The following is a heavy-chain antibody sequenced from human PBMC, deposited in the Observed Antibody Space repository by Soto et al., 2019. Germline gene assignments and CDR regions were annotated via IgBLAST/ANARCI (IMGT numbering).Heavy chain of an antibody. CDR1: GYIFTNYW. J-gene: IGHJ4*01. CDR3: ARLGSSDWTDDH. Sequence: GESLKISCKASGYIFTNYWISWVRQMPGKGLEWMGRNDPNSDSYTNYSPSFQGHVTISADKSVTTVYLQWSSLKPSDTATYFCARLGSSDWTDDHWGQGTLVTVSS. CDR2: NDPNSDSYT. V-gene: IGHV5-10-1*01. D-gene: IGHD1-1*01.